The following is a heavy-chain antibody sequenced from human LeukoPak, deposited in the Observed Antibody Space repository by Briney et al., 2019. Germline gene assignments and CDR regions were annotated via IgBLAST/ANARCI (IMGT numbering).Heavy chain of an antibody. Sequence: PGGSLRLPCAASGFTFRNHGMNWVRQAPGKGLEWVSGISPSGGGTYYADSVKGRFTISRDDSKNTLSLQMNSLRVEDTALYYCAQDIAWGAFEHWGQGTLVTVSS. CDR3: AQDIAWGAFEH. J-gene: IGHJ4*02. CDR1: GFTFRNHG. V-gene: IGHV3-23*01. CDR2: ISPSGGGT. D-gene: IGHD7-27*01.